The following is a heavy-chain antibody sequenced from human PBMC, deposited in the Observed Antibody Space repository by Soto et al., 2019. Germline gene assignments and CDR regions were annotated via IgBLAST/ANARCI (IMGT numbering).Heavy chain of an antibody. D-gene: IGHD4-17*01. CDR1: GFTFSSYA. V-gene: IGHV1-46*01. CDR3: VRDRFGYGDSGD. J-gene: IGHJ4*02. Sequence: SGFTFSSYAMSWVRQAPGKGLEWVSVISGSDGSTYSAQKFQGRVTMTRDTSTSTVYLELSSPRAEDSAMYYCVRDRFGYGDSGDWGQGTLVTVSS. CDR2: ISGSDGST.